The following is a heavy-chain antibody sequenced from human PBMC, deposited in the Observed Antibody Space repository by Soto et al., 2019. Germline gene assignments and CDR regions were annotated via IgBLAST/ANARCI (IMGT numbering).Heavy chain of an antibody. CDR3: ARADYYDSSGFENAFDI. Sequence: GASVKVSCNASGYTFTSYGISWVRQAPGQGLEWMGWLSAYNGNTNYAQKLQGRVTMTTDTSASTAYMELRSLRSDDTAVYYCARADYYDSSGFENAFDIGSQGTMVTVSS. CDR2: LSAYNGNT. J-gene: IGHJ3*02. V-gene: IGHV1-18*04. D-gene: IGHD3-22*01. CDR1: GYTFTSYG.